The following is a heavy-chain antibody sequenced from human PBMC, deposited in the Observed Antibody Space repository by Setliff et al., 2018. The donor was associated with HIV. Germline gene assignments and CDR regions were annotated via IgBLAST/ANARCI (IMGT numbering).Heavy chain of an antibody. CDR2: ISHSGST. Sequence: SETLSLTCAVSGYSINSDYYWAWIRQPPGKGLEWLGSISHSGSTYYNPSLRSRVTISVDTSKNQFSLRLSSVTAADTAVYYCARNLEDSSGWSTGYYFDYWGQGTLVTVSS. CDR1: GYSINSDYY. J-gene: IGHJ4*02. CDR3: ARNLEDSSGWSTGYYFDY. V-gene: IGHV4-38-2*01. D-gene: IGHD6-19*01.